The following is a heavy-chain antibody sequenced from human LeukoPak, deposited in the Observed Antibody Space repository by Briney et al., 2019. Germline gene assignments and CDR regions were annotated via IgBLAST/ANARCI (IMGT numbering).Heavy chain of an antibody. CDR3: AKDPSDY. CDR2: IRHDGSNK. V-gene: IGHV3-30*02. Sequence: GGSLRLSCATSGFTFSTYGMHWVRQAPGKGLEWVTFIRHDGSNKYYADSVKGRFTISRDNSKNTLYLQMNSLRAEDTAVYYCAKDPSDYWGQGTLVTVSS. J-gene: IGHJ4*02. CDR1: GFTFSTYG.